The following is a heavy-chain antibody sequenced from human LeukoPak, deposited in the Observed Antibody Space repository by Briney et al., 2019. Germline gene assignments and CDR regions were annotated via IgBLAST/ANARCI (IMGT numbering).Heavy chain of an antibody. CDR1: GYTFTGYY. J-gene: IGHJ6*02. Sequence: ASVKVSCKASGYTFTGYYMHWVRQAPGQGLEWMGWINPNSGGTNYAQKFQGRVTMTRDTSISTAYMELSRLRSDDTAVYYCAREVPGDDYYGMDVWGQGTTGTVSS. CDR2: INPNSGGT. CDR3: AREVPGDDYYGMDV. V-gene: IGHV1-2*02. D-gene: IGHD3-16*01.